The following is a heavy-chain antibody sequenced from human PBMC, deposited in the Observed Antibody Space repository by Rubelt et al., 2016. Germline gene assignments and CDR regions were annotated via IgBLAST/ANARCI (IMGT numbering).Heavy chain of an antibody. Sequence: QITLKESGPTLVKPTQTLTLTCTFSGFSLSTSGVAVGWIRQPPGKALEWLALIYWDDDKRYSPSLKSRLNINKDTSNNQVVLTMNNMDPVDTATYYCAHSPYCTGGSCYHNFAYWGQGTLVTVSS. V-gene: IGHV2-5*02. CDR2: IYWDDDK. D-gene: IGHD2-15*01. CDR3: AHSPYCTGGSCYHNFAY. J-gene: IGHJ4*02. CDR1: GFSLSTSGVA.